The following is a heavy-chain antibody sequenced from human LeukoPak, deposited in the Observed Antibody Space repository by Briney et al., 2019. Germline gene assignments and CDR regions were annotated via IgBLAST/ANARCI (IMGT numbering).Heavy chain of an antibody. D-gene: IGHD6-19*01. J-gene: IGHJ4*02. CDR3: AKQKYSSGWYPAEY. Sequence: GGSLRLSCAASGFTFSSYAMSWVRQAPGKGLEWVSAISGSGGSTYYADSVKGRFTISRDNSKNTLYLQMNSLRAEDTAVYYCAKQKYSSGWYPAEYWGQGTLVTVSS. V-gene: IGHV3-23*01. CDR1: GFTFSSYA. CDR2: ISGSGGST.